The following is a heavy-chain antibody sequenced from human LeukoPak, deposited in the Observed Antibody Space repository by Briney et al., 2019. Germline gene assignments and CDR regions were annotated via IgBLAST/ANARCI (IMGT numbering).Heavy chain of an antibody. J-gene: IGHJ4*02. V-gene: IGHV1-18*01. Sequence: GASVKVSCKASGYTFTSNGISWVRQAPGQGLEWMGWISAYNGKTNYAQNLQGRVTMTTDTSTSTAYMELSSLRFEDTAIYYCVRGTYDSGEDWGQGTLVTVSS. CDR2: ISAYNGKT. CDR3: VRGTYDSGED. D-gene: IGHD3-10*01. CDR1: GYTFTSNG.